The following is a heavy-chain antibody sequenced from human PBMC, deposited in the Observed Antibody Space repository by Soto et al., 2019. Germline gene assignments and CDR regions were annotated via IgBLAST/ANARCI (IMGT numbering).Heavy chain of an antibody. V-gene: IGHV1-8*01. D-gene: IGHD1-26*01. Sequence: QVQLVQSGAEVKKPGASVKVSCKASGYTFTNYDINWVRQATGQGLEWLGWMNPNIGNTGYADKFQGRVTMTRDTSISTAYMELSSLRSEDTAVYYCTRGLGRLSGISTLAYWGQGTLVTVSS. J-gene: IGHJ4*02. CDR3: TRGLGRLSGISTLAY. CDR1: GYTFTNYD. CDR2: MNPNIGNT.